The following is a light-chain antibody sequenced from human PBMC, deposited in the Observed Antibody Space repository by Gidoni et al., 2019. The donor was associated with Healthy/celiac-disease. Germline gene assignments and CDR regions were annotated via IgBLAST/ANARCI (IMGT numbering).Light chain of an antibody. CDR2: DAS. CDR3: QQRSNWPPLT. J-gene: IGKJ4*01. CDR1: QSVSSY. Sequence: EILFTQSPATLSLSPGERATLSCRASQSVSSYLAWYQQKPGQAPRLLIYDASNRATGIPARFSGSGSGTDFTLTISSLEPEDFAVYYCQQRSNWPPLTFGGXTKVEIK. V-gene: IGKV3-11*01.